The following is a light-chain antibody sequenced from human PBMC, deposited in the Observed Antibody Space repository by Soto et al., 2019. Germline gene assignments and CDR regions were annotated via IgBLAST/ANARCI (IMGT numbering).Light chain of an antibody. Sequence: EIQITQSPSSMSASVRHRVTITFPSSQGISNYLAWFQQKPGKVPKRLIYAASSLQSGVPSRFSGSGSGTEFTLTISSLQPEDFATYSCIQHNSYPPTFGQGTKVDIK. CDR3: IQHNSYPPT. J-gene: IGKJ1*01. V-gene: IGKV1-17*03. CDR1: QGISNY. CDR2: AAS.